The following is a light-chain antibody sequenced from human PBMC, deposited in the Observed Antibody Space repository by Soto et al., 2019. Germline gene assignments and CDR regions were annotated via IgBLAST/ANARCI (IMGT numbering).Light chain of an antibody. Sequence: EIVLTQSPATLSLSPGERATLSCRASQSISNYLGWYQQKPGQAPRLLIYDASTRATVIPARFSGRGSVTDSTLIISRLAPEYVADYYCQQSSDWPITFGGGTKVEI. V-gene: IGKV3-11*01. CDR1: QSISNY. CDR3: QQSSDWPIT. J-gene: IGKJ4*01. CDR2: DAS.